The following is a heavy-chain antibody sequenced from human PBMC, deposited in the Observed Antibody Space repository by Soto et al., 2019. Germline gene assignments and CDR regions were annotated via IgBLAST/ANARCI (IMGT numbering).Heavy chain of an antibody. V-gene: IGHV1-24*01. CDR2: FDPEDGET. J-gene: IGHJ4*02. CDR3: ARDLAAADY. CDR1: GYTLTELS. D-gene: IGHD6-13*01. Sequence: GASVKVSCKVSGYTLTELSMHWVRQAPGKGLEWMGGFDPEDGETIYAQKFQGRVTLTMDTSTSTVYMELSSLRFEDTAVYYCARDLAAADYWGQGTLVTVSS.